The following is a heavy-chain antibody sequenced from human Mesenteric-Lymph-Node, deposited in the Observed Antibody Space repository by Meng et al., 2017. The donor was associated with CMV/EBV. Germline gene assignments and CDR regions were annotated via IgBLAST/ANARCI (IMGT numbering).Heavy chain of an antibody. CDR2: ISASGGNT. CDR3: AKDGRLVVAVYFDF. Sequence: GGSLRLSCVASGFTFRSYDMIWVRQAPGKGLEWVSTISASGGNTFYANSVKGRFTISRDNFKNTLYLQMNSLRAEDTAVYYCAKDGRLVVAVYFDFWGQGTLVTVSS. D-gene: IGHD6-19*01. J-gene: IGHJ4*02. CDR1: GFTFRSYD. V-gene: IGHV3-23*01.